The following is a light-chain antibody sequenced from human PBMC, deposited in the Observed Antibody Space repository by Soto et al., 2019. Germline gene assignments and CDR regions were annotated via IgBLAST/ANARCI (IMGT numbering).Light chain of an antibody. Sequence: QSVLTQPPSASGTPGQRVTISCSGSSSNIGSNTVNWYQQLPGTAPKLLIYSNNQRPSGVPDRFSGSKSGTSASLAISGLQSEDEADYYCAAWDDSLNGLFGGGTKGTAL. CDR3: AAWDDSLNGL. CDR2: SNN. V-gene: IGLV1-44*01. CDR1: SSNIGSNT. J-gene: IGLJ3*02.